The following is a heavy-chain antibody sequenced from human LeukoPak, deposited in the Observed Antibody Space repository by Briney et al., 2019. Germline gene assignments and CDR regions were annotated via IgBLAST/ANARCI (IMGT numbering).Heavy chain of an antibody. J-gene: IGHJ4*02. V-gene: IGHV3-30*02. D-gene: IGHD3-10*01. Sequence: PGGSLRLSCAASGFTFSSYGMHWVRQAPGKGLEWVAFIRYDGSNKYYADSVKGRFTISRDNSKNTLYLQMNSLRAEDTAVYYCAEDQEAYGSGTDFDYWGQGTLVTVSS. CDR2: IRYDGSNK. CDR1: GFTFSSYG. CDR3: AEDQEAYGSGTDFDY.